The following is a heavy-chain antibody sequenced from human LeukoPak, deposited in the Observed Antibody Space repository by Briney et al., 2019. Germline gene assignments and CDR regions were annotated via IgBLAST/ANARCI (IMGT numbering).Heavy chain of an antibody. CDR2: ISAYNGNT. Sequence: ASVKVSCKASGYTFTSYGISWVRQAPGQGLEWMGWISAYNGNTNYAQKVQGRVTMTTDTSTSTAYMELRSLRSDDTAVYYCAREISDIVVVPAAMRYNWFDPWGQGTLVTVSS. D-gene: IGHD2-2*01. V-gene: IGHV1-18*01. J-gene: IGHJ5*02. CDR1: GYTFTSYG. CDR3: AREISDIVVVPAAMRYNWFDP.